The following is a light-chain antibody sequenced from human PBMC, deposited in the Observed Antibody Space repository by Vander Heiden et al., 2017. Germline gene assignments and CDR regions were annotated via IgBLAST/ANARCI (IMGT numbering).Light chain of an antibody. V-gene: IGLV3-19*01. CDR1: SLRSYY. Sequence: SSELTQDPAVSVALGQTVRITCQGASLRSYYASCSQQKPGQAPVLVIYGKNNRPSGIPDRFSGSSSGNTASLTITGAQAEDEADYYCNSRDSSGNHLVFGGGTKLTVL. CDR2: GKN. J-gene: IGLJ2*01. CDR3: NSRDSSGNHLV.